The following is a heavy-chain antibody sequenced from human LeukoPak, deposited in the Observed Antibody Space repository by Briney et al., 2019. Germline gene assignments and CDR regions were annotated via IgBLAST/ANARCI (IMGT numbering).Heavy chain of an antibody. V-gene: IGHV4-4*07. CDR1: GGSITTDS. J-gene: IGHJ6*03. CDR3: ARAQYYGSSSGYSGGFYYMDV. D-gene: IGHD3-3*01. Sequence: PSETLSLTCTVSGGSITTDSWGWIRQPAGKGLEWIGCLSNSGSSIYNPPLKSRVTISVDMSKNQLSLDLTSVTAADTAVYYCARAQYYGSSSGYSGGFYYMDVWGKGTTVSVSS. CDR2: LSNSGSS.